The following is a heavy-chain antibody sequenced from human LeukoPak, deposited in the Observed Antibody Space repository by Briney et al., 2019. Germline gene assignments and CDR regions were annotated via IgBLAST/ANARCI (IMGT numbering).Heavy chain of an antibody. V-gene: IGHV5-51*01. D-gene: IGHD2-21*02. CDR1: GYSFTSQW. CDR2: ITLDYADT. J-gene: IGHJ2*01. CDR3: ARLIVVVTGRMYFDL. Sequence: GESLKISCKGSGYSFTSQWIGWVRQMPGKGLEWMGIITLDYADTRYSPPFQGQVTISADKSISTAYQQWSSLKASDTAMYYCARLIVVVTGRMYFDLWGRGTLVTVSS.